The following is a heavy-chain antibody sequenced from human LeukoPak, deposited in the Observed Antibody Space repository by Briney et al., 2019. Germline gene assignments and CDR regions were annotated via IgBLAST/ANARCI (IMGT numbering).Heavy chain of an antibody. CDR1: GYSSTGYY. CDR3: ARDLVRGVIMSNWFDP. Sequence: ASVKVSCYASGYSSTGYYMHCVRQAPGQGLEWMGWIKPNSGGTNYAQKFQGRVTMTRDTSISTAYMELSRLRSDDTAVYYCARDLVRGVIMSNWFDPWGQGTLVTVSS. D-gene: IGHD3-10*01. J-gene: IGHJ5*02. V-gene: IGHV1-2*02. CDR2: IKPNSGGT.